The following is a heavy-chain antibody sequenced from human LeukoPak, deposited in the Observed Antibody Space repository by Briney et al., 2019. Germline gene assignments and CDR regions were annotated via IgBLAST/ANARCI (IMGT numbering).Heavy chain of an antibody. CDR1: GYSFTGFY. CDR3: ARGTNGLPNYYYYYMDV. D-gene: IGHD2-8*01. Sequence: ASVKVSCKASGYSFTGFYIHWVRQAPGQGLEWMGWINPKSGGANFAQKFQGRVTMTRDTSISTAYMELSRLRSDDTAVYYCARGTNGLPNYYYYYMDVWGKGTTVTVSS. V-gene: IGHV1-2*02. J-gene: IGHJ6*03. CDR2: INPKSGGA.